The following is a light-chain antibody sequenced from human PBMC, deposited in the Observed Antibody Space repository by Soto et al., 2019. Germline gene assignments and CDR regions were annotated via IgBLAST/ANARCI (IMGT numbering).Light chain of an antibody. Sequence: EIVMTQSPVTLSVSPGERATLSCRASQSVNRNLAWYQQKPGQAPRLLIFGASSRATGIPAKFSGSGSGTEFTLTISSLQSEDIAVYYCQQYNNWPRTFGQGTKVEI. CDR1: QSVNRN. CDR3: QQYNNWPRT. J-gene: IGKJ1*01. V-gene: IGKV3-15*01. CDR2: GAS.